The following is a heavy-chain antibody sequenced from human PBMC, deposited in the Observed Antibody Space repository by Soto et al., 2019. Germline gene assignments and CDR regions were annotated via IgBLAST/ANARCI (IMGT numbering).Heavy chain of an antibody. V-gene: IGHV1-2*02. J-gene: IGHJ4*02. CDR3: ARVHTSYYYSGSFDY. D-gene: IGHD2-15*01. CDR2: INPNNGDT. CDR1: GYTFTGYY. Sequence: ASVKVSCKASGYTFTGYYLHWLRQAPGQGLEWMGWINPNNGDTNYAQNFQGRVTMTRDTSISTAYMELSGLRSDDTAVYYCARVHTSYYYSGSFDYWGQGTMVTVSS.